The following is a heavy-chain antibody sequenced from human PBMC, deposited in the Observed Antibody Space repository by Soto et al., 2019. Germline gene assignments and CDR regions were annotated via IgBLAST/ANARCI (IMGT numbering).Heavy chain of an antibody. CDR3: ARRNSGWYFDL. J-gene: IGHJ2*01. D-gene: IGHD4-4*01. CDR2: ISGSGDST. Sequence: EVQLVESGGGLGQPGGSLRLSCAASGFTFSSYAMNWVRQAPGKGLEWVSVISGSGDSTYYADSVKGRFTISRDNSKNTLYLQMNSLRAEDTAVYYCARRNSGWYFDLWGRGTLVTVSS. CDR1: GFTFSSYA. V-gene: IGHV3-23*04.